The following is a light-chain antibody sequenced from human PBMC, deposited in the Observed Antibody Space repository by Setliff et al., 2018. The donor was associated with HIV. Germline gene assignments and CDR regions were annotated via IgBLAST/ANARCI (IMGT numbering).Light chain of an antibody. V-gene: IGLV2-14*01. CDR1: SSDVGAYIY. J-gene: IGLJ1*01. CDR3: SSYTSSSTPV. CDR2: EVT. Sequence: QSALTQPASVSGSPGQSITISCTGTSSDVGAYIYVSWYQQHPGKAPTLMIYEVTHRPSGVSNRFSGSKSGNTASLTISGLQPEDEADYYCSSYTSSSTPVFGTGTKGTVL.